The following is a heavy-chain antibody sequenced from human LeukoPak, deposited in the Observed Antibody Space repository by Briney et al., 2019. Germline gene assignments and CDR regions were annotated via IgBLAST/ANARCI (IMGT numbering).Heavy chain of an antibody. D-gene: IGHD6-19*01. CDR3: ARRISGWYVEFDY. CDR1: GGSFSGYY. J-gene: IGHJ4*02. V-gene: IGHV4-34*01. Sequence: SETLSLTCAVYGGSFSGYYWSWIRQPPGKGLEWIGEINHSGSTNYNPSLKSRVTISVDTSKNQFSLKLSSVTAADTAVYYCARRISGWYVEFDYWGQGTLVTVSS. CDR2: INHSGST.